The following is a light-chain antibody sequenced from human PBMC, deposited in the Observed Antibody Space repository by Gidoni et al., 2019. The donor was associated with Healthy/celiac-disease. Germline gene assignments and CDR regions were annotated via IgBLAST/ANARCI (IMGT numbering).Light chain of an antibody. Sequence: DLHMTQSTSTLSASVGDRVTITCRASQSISSWLAWYQQKPGKAPKLLIYKASSLESGVPSRFSGSGSGTEFTLTISSLQPDDFATYYCQQYNSYSMYTFGQGTKLEIK. CDR3: QQYNSYSMYT. J-gene: IGKJ2*01. V-gene: IGKV1-5*03. CDR2: KAS. CDR1: QSISSW.